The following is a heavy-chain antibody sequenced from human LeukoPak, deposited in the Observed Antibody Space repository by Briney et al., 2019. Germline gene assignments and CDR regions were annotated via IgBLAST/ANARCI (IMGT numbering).Heavy chain of an antibody. D-gene: IGHD7-27*01. CDR1: GGSISSYY. Sequence: SETLSLTCTVSGGSISSYYWSWIRQPPGKGLEWIGYIYYSGSTNYNPSLKSRVTISVDTSKNQFSPKLSSVTAADTAVYYCARPNWGPLSWFDPWGQGTLVTVSS. V-gene: IGHV4-59*08. J-gene: IGHJ5*02. CDR2: IYYSGST. CDR3: ARPNWGPLSWFDP.